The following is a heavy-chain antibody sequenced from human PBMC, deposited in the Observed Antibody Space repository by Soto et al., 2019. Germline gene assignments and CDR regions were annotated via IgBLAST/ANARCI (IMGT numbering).Heavy chain of an antibody. CDR2: INPSGGST. V-gene: IGHV1-46*01. Sequence: ASVKVSCKASGYTFTSYYMHWVRQAPGQGLEWMGIINPSGGSTSYAQKFQGRVTMTRDTSTSTVYMELSSLRSEDTAVCYCAGNVLNNDSSGSLDYWGQGTLVTVSS. J-gene: IGHJ4*02. D-gene: IGHD3-22*01. CDR3: AGNVLNNDSSGSLDY. CDR1: GYTFTSYY.